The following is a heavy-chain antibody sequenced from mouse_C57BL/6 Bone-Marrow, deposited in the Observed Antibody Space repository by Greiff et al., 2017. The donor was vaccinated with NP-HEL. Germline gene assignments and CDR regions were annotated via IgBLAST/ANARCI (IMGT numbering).Heavy chain of an antibody. CDR3: ARRGAAWFAY. V-gene: IGHV1-81*01. J-gene: IGHJ3*01. Sequence: VKLVESGAELARPGASVKLSCKASGYTFTSYGISWVKQRTGQGLEWIGEIYPRSGNTYYNEKFKGKATLTADKSSSTAYMELRSLTSEDSAVYFCARRGAAWFAYWGQGTLVTVSA. CDR1: GYTFTSYG. CDR2: IYPRSGNT.